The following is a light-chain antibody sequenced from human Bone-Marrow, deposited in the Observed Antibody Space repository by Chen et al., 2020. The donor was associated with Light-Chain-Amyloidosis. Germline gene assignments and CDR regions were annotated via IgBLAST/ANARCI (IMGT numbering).Light chain of an antibody. Sequence: SSELTQDHAVSVAVGQTVRITCQGDSLRSYYASWYQQKPGQAPVLVIYGKNNRPSGIPHRFSGSSSGNTASLTITGSQAEDEADYYCNSRDSSGNHLRVFGGGTKLTVL. CDR3: NSRDSSGNHLRV. CDR1: SLRSYY. V-gene: IGLV3-19*01. J-gene: IGLJ3*02. CDR2: GKN.